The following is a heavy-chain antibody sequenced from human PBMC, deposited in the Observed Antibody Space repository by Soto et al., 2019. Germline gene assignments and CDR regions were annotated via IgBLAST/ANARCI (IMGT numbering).Heavy chain of an antibody. Sequence: EVQLVESGGRLVQPGRSLRLSCAASGFIFDDYAMHWVRQAPGKGLEWVSGITWNGGTKAYADSVRGRFTISRDNAKNSMSLQMNSLRAEDTDFYYCAKDIGSVSYKPTYDSWGQGNLFTVSS. CDR3: AKDIGSVSYKPTYDS. CDR2: ITWNGGTK. D-gene: IGHD3-10*01. J-gene: IGHJ4*02. CDR1: GFIFDDYA. V-gene: IGHV3-9*01.